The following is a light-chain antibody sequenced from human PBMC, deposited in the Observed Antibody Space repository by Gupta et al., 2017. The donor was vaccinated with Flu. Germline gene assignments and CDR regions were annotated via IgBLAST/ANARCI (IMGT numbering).Light chain of an antibody. CDR2: LVS. V-gene: IGKV2-30*01. J-gene: IGKJ1*01. Sequence: ISCRSSESLVYSDGSTVLHWFHQRPGQAPRRLSYLVSHRESGVPDRFSGSGSGTDFTLKISRVEAEDVGIYFCMKGAHWPWAFGQGTKVE. CDR1: ESLVYSDGSTV. CDR3: MKGAHWPWA.